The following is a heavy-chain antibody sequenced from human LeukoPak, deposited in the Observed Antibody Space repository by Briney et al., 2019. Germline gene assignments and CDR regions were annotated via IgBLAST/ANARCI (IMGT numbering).Heavy chain of an antibody. CDR1: GGSISSSSYY. D-gene: IGHD6-19*01. V-gene: IGHV4-39*07. CDR2: IYYSGST. J-gene: IGHJ3*02. CDR3: AREPYSSGWYDAFDI. Sequence: SETLSLTCTVSGGSISSSSYYWGWIRQPPGKGLEWIGSIYYSGSTYYNPSLKSRVTISVDKSKNQFSLKLSSVTAADTAVYYCAREPYSSGWYDAFDIWGQGTMVTVSS.